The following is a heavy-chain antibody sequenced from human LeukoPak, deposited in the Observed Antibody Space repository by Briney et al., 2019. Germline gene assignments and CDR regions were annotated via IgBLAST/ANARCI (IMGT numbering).Heavy chain of an antibody. V-gene: IGHV1-69*13. J-gene: IGHJ4*02. CDR2: IITIFCTA. Sequence: SVTVSCTASGGTFSSYAISWVRQAPGQGVEWMGGIITIFCTANYAQKFQRRVTITAYESTSTAYMDLSSLRSEDTAVYFCARASDMHSSSWYYFDYWGQGTLVTVSS. D-gene: IGHD6-13*01. CDR3: ARASDMHSSSWYYFDY. CDR1: GGTFSSYA.